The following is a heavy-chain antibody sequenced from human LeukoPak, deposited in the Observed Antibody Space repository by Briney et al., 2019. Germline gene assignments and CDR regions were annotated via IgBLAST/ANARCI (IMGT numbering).Heavy chain of an antibody. CDR3: ARNPPYCTSTSCYNDY. J-gene: IGHJ4*02. CDR1: GYTFTIYY. Sequence: ASVKVSCKASGYTFTIYYMHWVRQAPGQGLEWMGWINPNSGATSYAQRFQGRVTMTRDTSISTAYMELSGLTSDDTAVYYCARNPPYCTSTSCYNDYWGQGTLVTVSS. CDR2: INPNSGAT. D-gene: IGHD2-2*02. V-gene: IGHV1-2*02.